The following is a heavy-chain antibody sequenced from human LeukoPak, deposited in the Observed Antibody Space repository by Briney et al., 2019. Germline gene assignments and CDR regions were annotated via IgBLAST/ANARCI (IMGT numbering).Heavy chain of an antibody. Sequence: ASVKVSCKASGYTFTSYYMHWVRQAPGQGLEWMGIINPSGGSTSYAQKFQGRVTMTRDMSTSTVYMELSSLRSEDTAVYYCARVPSQLLWFGELSKGGEFDYWGQGTLVTVSS. CDR1: GYTFTSYY. D-gene: IGHD3-10*01. CDR3: ARVPSQLLWFGELSKGGEFDY. CDR2: INPSGGST. J-gene: IGHJ4*02. V-gene: IGHV1-46*01.